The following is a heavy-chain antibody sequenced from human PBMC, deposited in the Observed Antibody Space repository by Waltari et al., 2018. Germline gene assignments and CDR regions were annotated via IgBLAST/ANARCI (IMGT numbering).Heavy chain of an antibody. CDR2: INAGNGNT. J-gene: IGHJ4*02. D-gene: IGHD6-13*01. V-gene: IGHV1-3*01. Sequence: QVQLVQSGAEVKKPGASVKVSCKASGYTFTSYAMHWVRQAPGQRLEWMGWINAGNGNTKYSQKFQGRVTITRDTSASTAYMELSSLRSEDTAVYYCARDQIAAAGFDYWGQGTLVTVSS. CDR1: GYTFTSYA. CDR3: ARDQIAAAGFDY.